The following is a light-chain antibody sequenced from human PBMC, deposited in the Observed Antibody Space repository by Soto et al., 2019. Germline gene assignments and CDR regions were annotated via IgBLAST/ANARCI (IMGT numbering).Light chain of an antibody. CDR2: DKS. J-gene: IGKJ1*01. CDR1: QSVNHN. V-gene: IGKV3-11*01. Sequence: EIVLTQSPGTLSLSPGERATLSCRASQSVNHNLAWYQQKPGQAPRLLIFDKSSRAPGVPARFSGSGTGTDFTLTISSLEPEDFAVYYCQQRSSWPRTFGQGTKVDIK. CDR3: QQRSSWPRT.